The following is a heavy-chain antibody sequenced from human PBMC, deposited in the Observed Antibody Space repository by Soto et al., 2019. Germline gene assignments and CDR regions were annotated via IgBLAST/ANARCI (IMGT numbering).Heavy chain of an antibody. CDR2: ISYDGSNK. CDR3: ARDPRVVVIYGMDV. CDR1: GFTFSSYA. V-gene: IGHV3-30-3*01. J-gene: IGHJ6*01. Sequence: QVQLVESGGGVVQPGRSLRLSCAASGFTFSSYAMHWVRQAPGKGLEWVAVISYDGSNKYYADSVKGRFTISRDNSKNTLYLQMNSLRAEDTAVYYCARDPRVVVIYGMDVW. D-gene: IGHD2-2*01.